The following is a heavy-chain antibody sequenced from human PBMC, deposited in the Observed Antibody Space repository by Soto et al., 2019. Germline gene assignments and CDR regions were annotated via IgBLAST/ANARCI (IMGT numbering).Heavy chain of an antibody. CDR2: IDPYDSYT. CDR3: ARPPLSGFRKYALAV. Sequence: PGEALKISCKGSGYSFTNYWISLGRQMPGKCLEWMGRIDPYDSYTNYSPSFQGHVTMSVDKSISTAYLQWSSLKASDTAMYYCARPPLSGFRKYALAVRGQGTTVIVSS. D-gene: IGHD3-10*01. CDR1: GYSFTNYW. J-gene: IGHJ6*02. V-gene: IGHV5-10-1*01.